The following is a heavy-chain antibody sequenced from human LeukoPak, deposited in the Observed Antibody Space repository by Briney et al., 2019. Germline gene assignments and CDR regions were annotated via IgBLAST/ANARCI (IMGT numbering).Heavy chain of an antibody. V-gene: IGHV3-21*01. CDR2: ITCSSSYI. CDR3: TRDLLGYAFDC. CDR1: GFTFSPYK. D-gene: IGHD3-16*01. Sequence: KPGGSLRLSCAASGFTFSPYKMNWVRQAPGGGLEWVSSITCSSSYIYYADSVKGRFTISRDNANNSLYLQMNSLRAEDTAVYYCTRDLLGYAFDCWGQGTLVTVSS. J-gene: IGHJ4*02.